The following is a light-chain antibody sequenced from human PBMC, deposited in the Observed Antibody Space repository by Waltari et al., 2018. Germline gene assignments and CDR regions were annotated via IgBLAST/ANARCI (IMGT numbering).Light chain of an antibody. Sequence: QSALTQPPSASGSPGQSVTISCTGTSSDVGAYNYVSWYQQHPGKAPKLMIYEVTKRPSGVPDRFSGSKSGNTASLTVSGLQAEDEADYYCSSYAGSNKGVFG. J-gene: IGLJ2*01. CDR2: EVT. V-gene: IGLV2-8*01. CDR1: SSDVGAYNY. CDR3: SSYAGSNKGV.